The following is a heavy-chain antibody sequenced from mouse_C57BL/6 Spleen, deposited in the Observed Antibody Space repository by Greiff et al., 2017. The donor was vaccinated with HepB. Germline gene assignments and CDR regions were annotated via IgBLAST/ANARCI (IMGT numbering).Heavy chain of an antibody. CDR1: GFTFSDYY. D-gene: IGHD2-1*01. J-gene: IGHJ3*01. V-gene: IGHV5-16*01. Sequence: EVKLVESEGGLVQPGSSMKLSCTASGFTFSDYYMAWVRQVPEKGLESVANINYDGSSTYYLDSLKSRFIISRDNAKNILYLQMSSLKSEDTATYYCAIYGNYFAWFAYWGQGTLVTVSA. CDR2: INYDGSST. CDR3: AIYGNYFAWFAY.